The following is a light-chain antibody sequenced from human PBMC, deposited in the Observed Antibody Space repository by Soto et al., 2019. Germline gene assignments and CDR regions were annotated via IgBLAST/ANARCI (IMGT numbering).Light chain of an antibody. CDR2: LYSDGSH. V-gene: IGLV4-69*01. J-gene: IGLJ3*02. Sequence: QLVLTQSPSASASLGASVKLTCTLTSGHSHYAIAWHQQQPKKGPRYLMNLYSDGSHNKGDGIPDRFSGSSSGAERYLTISNLQSEDEADYYCQTWGSGIQVFGGGTQLTVL. CDR1: SGHSHYA. CDR3: QTWGSGIQV.